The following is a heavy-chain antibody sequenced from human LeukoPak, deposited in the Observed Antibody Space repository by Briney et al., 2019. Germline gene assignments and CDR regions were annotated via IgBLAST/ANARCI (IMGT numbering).Heavy chain of an antibody. CDR2: INPSGGST. CDR1: GYTFTSYY. V-gene: IGHV1-46*01. J-gene: IGHJ3*02. Sequence: ASVKVSCKASGYTFTSYYMRWVRQAPGQGLEWMGIINPSGGSTSYAQKFQGRVTMTRDMSTSTVYMELSSLRSEDTAVYYCARGRGGITMIGDAFDIWGQGTMVTVSS. D-gene: IGHD3-22*01. CDR3: ARGRGGITMIGDAFDI.